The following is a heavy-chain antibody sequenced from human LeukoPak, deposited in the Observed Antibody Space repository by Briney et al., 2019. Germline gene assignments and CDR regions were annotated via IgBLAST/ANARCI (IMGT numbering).Heavy chain of an antibody. CDR2: IDSSGTT. D-gene: IGHD2-2*02. Sequence: SDTLSLTGTASDASINRVNYYWGWIRQSPEKGLQWIGSIDSSGTTHYNSSLKSRVIISVDTSKNQVSLNLTSVTFADTAVYYCARHGFIQFWLYWGQGAQVIVSS. J-gene: IGHJ4*02. CDR1: DASINRVNYY. V-gene: IGHV4-39*01. CDR3: ARHGFIQFWLY.